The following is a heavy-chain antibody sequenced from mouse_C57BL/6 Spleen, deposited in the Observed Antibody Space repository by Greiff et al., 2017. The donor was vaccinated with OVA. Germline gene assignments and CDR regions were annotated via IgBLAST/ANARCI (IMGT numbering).Heavy chain of an antibody. V-gene: IGHV1-81*01. CDR3: ARGYYYGSSFYYFDY. CDR2: IYPRSGNT. CDR1: GYTFTSYG. J-gene: IGHJ2*01. Sequence: QVQLQQSGAELARPGASVKLSCKASGYTFTSYGISWVKQRTGQGLEWIGEIYPRSGNTYYNETFKGKATLTADKSSSTAYMELRSLTSEDSAVYFCARGYYYGSSFYYFDYWGQGTTLTVSS. D-gene: IGHD1-1*01.